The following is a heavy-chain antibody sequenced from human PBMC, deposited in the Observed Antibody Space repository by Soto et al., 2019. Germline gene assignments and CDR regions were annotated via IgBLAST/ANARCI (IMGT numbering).Heavy chain of an antibody. CDR3: ARYYDSTGGEYYFDY. V-gene: IGHV4-59*01. CDR2: IYYSGST. Sequence: PSETLSLTCTVSGVSISSYYWSWIRQPPGKGLEWIGYIYYSGSTNYNPSLKSRVTISVDTPKNQFSLKLSSVTAADTAVYYCARYYDSTGGEYYFDYWGQGTLVTVS. CDR1: GVSISSYY. D-gene: IGHD3-22*01. J-gene: IGHJ4*02.